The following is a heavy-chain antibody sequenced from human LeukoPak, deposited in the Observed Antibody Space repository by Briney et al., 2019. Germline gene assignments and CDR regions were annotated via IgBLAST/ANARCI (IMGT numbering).Heavy chain of an antibody. CDR3: ARGHRSGDKPRPEDV. V-gene: IGHV4-4*07. CDR1: GGSISSYS. J-gene: IGHJ6*02. Sequence: PSEILSLTCIVSGGSISSYSWSWIRQPAGKGLEWIGRIYTSGSTLYNPSLKRRVTMSVGTSKNQLSLKLSSVTAADTAVYYCARGHRSGDKPRPEDVWGQGATVTVSS. D-gene: IGHD1-14*01. CDR2: IYTSGST.